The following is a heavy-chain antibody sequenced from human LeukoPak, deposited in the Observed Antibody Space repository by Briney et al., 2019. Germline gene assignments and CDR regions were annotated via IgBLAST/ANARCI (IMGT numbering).Heavy chain of an antibody. J-gene: IGHJ4*02. CDR2: MKPSSGNT. CDR3: ARGSTTVTTFDS. Sequence: ASVKVSCKASGYTFSNSDINWVRQATGQGLEWMGWMKPSSGNTGYAQKFQGRVTMTRNTSISTAYMELSSLRSEDTAVYYCARGSTTVTTFDSWGQGTLVAVSS. D-gene: IGHD4-17*01. V-gene: IGHV1-8*01. CDR1: GYTFSNSD.